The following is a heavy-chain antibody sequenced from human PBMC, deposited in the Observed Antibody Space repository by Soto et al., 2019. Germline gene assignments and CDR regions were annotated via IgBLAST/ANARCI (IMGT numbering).Heavy chain of an antibody. Sequence: EVELLESGGGLVQPGGSLRLSCVASGITFNNFAMTWVRLAPGKGLEWVSSISANSANTYYADSVKGRFIISRDNTKSTVYLHMSGLSAEDTALYYCAKDIERSFGNGYYIDYWGQGTQVTVSS. CDR1: GITFNNFA. CDR3: AKDIERSFGNGYYIDY. CDR2: ISANSANT. V-gene: IGHV3-23*01. J-gene: IGHJ4*02. D-gene: IGHD3-3*01.